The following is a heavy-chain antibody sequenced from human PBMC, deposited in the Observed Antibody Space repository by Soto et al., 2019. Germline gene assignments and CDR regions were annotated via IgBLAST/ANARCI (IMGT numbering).Heavy chain of an antibody. CDR2: IYHGGTT. D-gene: IGHD6-19*01. CDR1: GYSLSSGSY. CDR3: ARVHVMVVAGSTFDY. J-gene: IGHJ4*01. V-gene: IGHV4-38-2*01. Sequence: SEPLSLTCAVSGYSLSSGSYWGWIRQPPGKGPEWIASIYHGGTTFYNPSLKSRVTLSVDTSKNHYSLKLRSVTAADTAVYYCARVHVMVVAGSTFDYWGPGILVTVSS.